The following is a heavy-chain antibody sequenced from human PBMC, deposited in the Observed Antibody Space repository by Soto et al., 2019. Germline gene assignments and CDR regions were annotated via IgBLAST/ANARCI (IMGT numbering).Heavy chain of an antibody. V-gene: IGHV1-3*01. J-gene: IGHJ6*02. CDR1: GYTFTTYA. CDR3: GRSVVGATGEILYNAMDV. Sequence: QVQLVQSGAEVKKPGASVKVSCKASGYTFTTYALHWVRQAPGQRPEWMGWINPASGHTKYSKRFQDRGTITRDTPASTGYMELSSLRSEDTAVYYCGRSVVGATGEILYNAMDVWGQGTTVTFSS. CDR2: INPASGHT. D-gene: IGHD1-26*01.